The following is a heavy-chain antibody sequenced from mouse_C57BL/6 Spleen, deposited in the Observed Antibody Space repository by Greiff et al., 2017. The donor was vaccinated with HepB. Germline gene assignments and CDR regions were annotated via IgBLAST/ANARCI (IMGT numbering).Heavy chain of an antibody. CDR1: GFTFSDAW. J-gene: IGHJ2*01. CDR3: TRGKRYYFDY. CDR2: IRNKANNHAT. V-gene: IGHV6-6*01. Sequence: EVQLVESGGGLVQPGGSMKLSCAASGFTFSDAWMDWVRQSPEKGLEWVAEIRNKANNHATYYAESVKGRFTISRDDSKSSVYLQMNSLRAEDTGIYYCTRGKRYYFDYWGQGTTLSVSS.